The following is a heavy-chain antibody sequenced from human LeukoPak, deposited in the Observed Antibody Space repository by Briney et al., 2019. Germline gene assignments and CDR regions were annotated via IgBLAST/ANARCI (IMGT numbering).Heavy chain of an antibody. Sequence: PSETLSLTCTVSGGSISSSSYYWGWIRQPPGKGLEWIGSIYYSGSTYYNPSLKSRVTISVDTFKNQFSLKLSSVTAADTAVYYCARHSGGSSSPLDAFDIWGQGTMVTVSS. V-gene: IGHV4-39*01. CDR1: GGSISSSSYY. D-gene: IGHD6-6*01. CDR2: IYYSGST. J-gene: IGHJ3*02. CDR3: ARHSGGSSSPLDAFDI.